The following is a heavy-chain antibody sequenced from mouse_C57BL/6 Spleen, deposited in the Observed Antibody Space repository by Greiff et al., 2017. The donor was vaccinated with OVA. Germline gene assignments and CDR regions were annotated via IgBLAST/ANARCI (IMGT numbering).Heavy chain of an antibody. CDR2: IHPNSGST. CDR3: ARSYVPHWYFDV. CDR1: GYTFTSYW. D-gene: IGHD6-5*01. J-gene: IGHJ1*03. V-gene: IGHV1-64*01. Sequence: QVQLQQPGAELVKPGASVKLSCKASGYTFTSYWMHWVKQRPGQGLEWIGVIHPNSGSTNYNEKFKSKATLTVDKSSSTAYMQLSSLTSEDSAVYYCARSYVPHWYFDVWGTGTTVTVSS.